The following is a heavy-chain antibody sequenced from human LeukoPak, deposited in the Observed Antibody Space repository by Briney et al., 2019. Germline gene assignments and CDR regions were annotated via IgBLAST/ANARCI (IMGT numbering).Heavy chain of an antibody. D-gene: IGHD5-18*01. J-gene: IGHJ4*02. CDR2: IIPILGIA. Sequence: SVKVSCKASGGTFSSYAISWVRQAPGQGLEWMGRIIPILGIANYAQKFQGRVTITADKSTSTAYMELSSLRSDDTAVYYCARVAAMVPSPIDYWGQGTLVTASS. V-gene: IGHV1-69*04. CDR1: GGTFSSYA. CDR3: ARVAAMVPSPIDY.